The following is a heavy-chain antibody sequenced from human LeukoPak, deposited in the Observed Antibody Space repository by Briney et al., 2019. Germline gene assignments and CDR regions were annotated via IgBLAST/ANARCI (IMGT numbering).Heavy chain of an antibody. D-gene: IGHD3-10*01. Sequence: GGSLRLSCAASGFTLSSYAMSWVRRAPGKGLEWVSAISGSGGSTYYADSVKGRFTICRDNSKNTLYLQMNSLRAEDTAVYYCAKAAMEYYGSGSYYRFPYWGQGTLVTVSS. CDR1: GFTLSSYA. CDR2: ISGSGGST. CDR3: AKAAMEYYGSGSYYRFPY. V-gene: IGHV3-23*01. J-gene: IGHJ4*02.